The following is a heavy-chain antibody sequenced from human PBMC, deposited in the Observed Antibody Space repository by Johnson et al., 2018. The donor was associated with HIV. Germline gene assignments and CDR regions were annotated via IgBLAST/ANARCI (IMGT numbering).Heavy chain of an antibody. J-gene: IGHJ3*02. CDR2: ISSSGNTI. Sequence: QVQLVESGGGLVKPGGSLRLSCAASGITFSDYYMSWIRQAPGKGLEWVSYISSSGNTIYYADSVKGRVTISRDNAKKSLYLQMNSLRAEDTAVYYCAKTYSGSNRDAFDIWGQGTMVTVSS. V-gene: IGHV3-11*04. D-gene: IGHD1-26*01. CDR3: AKTYSGSNRDAFDI. CDR1: GITFSDYY.